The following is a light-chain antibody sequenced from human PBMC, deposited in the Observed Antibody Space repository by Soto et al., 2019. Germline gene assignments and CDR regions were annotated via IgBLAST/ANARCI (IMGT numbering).Light chain of an antibody. V-gene: IGKV3-11*01. CDR2: GAS. CDR3: HQRSNCRST. Sequence: EIVLTQSPDTLSLSPGERATLSCRASQSVSSYLDWYQQKPGQAPRLLIYGASNRATGIPARFSGSGSGTDFTLTISSQEPEDFAVYYCHQRSNCRSTFGRGTRLEIK. J-gene: IGKJ5*01. CDR1: QSVSSY.